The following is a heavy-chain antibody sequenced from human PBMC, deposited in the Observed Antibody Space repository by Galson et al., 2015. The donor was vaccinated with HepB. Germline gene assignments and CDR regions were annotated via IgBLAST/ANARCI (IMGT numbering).Heavy chain of an antibody. CDR2: ISYDGSNK. D-gene: IGHD1-1*01. Sequence: SLRLSCAASGFIFSSFVMHWVRQPPGKGLEWVAVISYDGSNKFYADSVKGRFTISRDNSKDTLYLQMNSLRAEDTAVYYCAKAGGYGTHYYYYYDMDVWGQGTTVTVSS. CDR3: AKAGGYGTHYYYYYDMDV. CDR1: GFIFSSFV. J-gene: IGHJ6*02. V-gene: IGHV3-30*18.